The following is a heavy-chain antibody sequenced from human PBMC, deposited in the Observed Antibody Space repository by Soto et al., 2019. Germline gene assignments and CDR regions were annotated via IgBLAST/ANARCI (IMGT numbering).Heavy chain of an antibody. CDR1: GFTFSNSA. CDR2: ISSNGGST. Sequence: EVQLVESGEDLVQPGGSLRLSCVASGFTFSNSAVYWVRQAPGKGLECVSSISSNGGSTYYADSVKGRFTISRDNSKNTLYLQMGSLRADDMAVYYCATVGNYGNFDYWGQGTLVTVSS. J-gene: IGHJ4*02. D-gene: IGHD3-10*01. CDR3: ATVGNYGNFDY. V-gene: IGHV3-64*02.